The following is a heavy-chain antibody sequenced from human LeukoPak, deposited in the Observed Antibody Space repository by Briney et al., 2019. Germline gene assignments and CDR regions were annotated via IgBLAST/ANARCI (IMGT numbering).Heavy chain of an antibody. D-gene: IGHD5-18*01. V-gene: IGHV3-64*01. CDR2: ISNGGSI. CDR1: GFSISSYA. Sequence: PGGSLGLSCAASGFSISSYALHWVRQAPGKGLQYVSGISNGGSIDYANSVKGRFTISRDNSKNTLYLQMGSLRPEDMAVYYCARDFSYGSGFDYWGQGILVTVSS. CDR3: ARDFSYGSGFDY. J-gene: IGHJ4*02.